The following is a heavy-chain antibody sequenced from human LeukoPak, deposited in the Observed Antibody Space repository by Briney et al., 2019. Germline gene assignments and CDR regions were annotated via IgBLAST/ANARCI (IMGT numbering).Heavy chain of an antibody. CDR2: ISSSSSTI. V-gene: IGHV3-48*04. CDR3: ARDSPGWWEPAGPFDY. CDR1: GFTFSSYS. Sequence: PGGSLRLSCSASGFTFSSYSMNWVRQAPGKGLEWVSYISSSSSTIYYADSVKGRFTISRDNAKNSLYLQMNSLRAEDTAVYYCARDSPGWWEPAGPFDYWGQGTLVTVSS. J-gene: IGHJ4*02. D-gene: IGHD1-26*01.